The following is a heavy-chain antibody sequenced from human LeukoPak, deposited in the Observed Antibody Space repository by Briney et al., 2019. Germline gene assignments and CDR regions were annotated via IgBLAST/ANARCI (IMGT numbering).Heavy chain of an antibody. CDR2: IYSGGTT. CDR1: GGAISEDTYY. Sequence: SETLSLTCTVSGGAISEDTYYWGWVRQPPGKGLEWIGTIYSGGTTYYNPSLKSRVIMSVDASKNQISLRLTSASATDTAMYYCAKPTGSKGWFGTWGQGTLVTVSS. J-gene: IGHJ5*02. D-gene: IGHD4-17*01. CDR3: AKPTGSKGWFGT. V-gene: IGHV4-39*01.